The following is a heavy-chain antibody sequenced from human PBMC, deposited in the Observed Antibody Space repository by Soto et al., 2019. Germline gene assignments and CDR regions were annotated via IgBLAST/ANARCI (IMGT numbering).Heavy chain of an antibody. Sequence: QVQLVQSGAEVKKPGASVKVSCKGSGYTFTSNDINWVRQATGQGLEWMGWMNPNSGNTGSAQKFQGRVTMTRNISISTAYMELSSLRSEDTAVYYCARALGDNYDYVWGSYRYPDYWGQGTLVTVSS. CDR3: ARALGDNYDYVWGSYRYPDY. V-gene: IGHV1-8*02. J-gene: IGHJ4*02. D-gene: IGHD3-16*02. CDR2: MNPNSGNT. CDR1: GYTFTSND.